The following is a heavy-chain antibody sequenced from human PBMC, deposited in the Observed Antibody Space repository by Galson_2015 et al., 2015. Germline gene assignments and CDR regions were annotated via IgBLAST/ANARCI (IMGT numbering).Heavy chain of an antibody. D-gene: IGHD2-15*01. CDR3: ARGGYCSGGSCYFSSPYDYYMDV. CDR2: ININTGNP. J-gene: IGHJ6*03. CDR1: GYTFTRYG. Sequence: SVKVSCKASGYTFTRYGMNWVRQAPGQGLEWMGWININTGNPTYAQGFTGRFVFSLDTSVSTAYLEISSLKAEDTAVYYCARGGYCSGGSCYFSSPYDYYMDVWGKGTTVTVSS. V-gene: IGHV7-4-1*02.